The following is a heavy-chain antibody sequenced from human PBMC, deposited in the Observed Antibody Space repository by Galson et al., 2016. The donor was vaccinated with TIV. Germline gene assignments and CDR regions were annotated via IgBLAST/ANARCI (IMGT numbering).Heavy chain of an antibody. V-gene: IGHV1-2*02. Sequence: SVKVSCKASGYTFIGYYMHWVRQAPGQGLEWMGWINPNSSDTNYAQRFQGRVTMTRDTSIGTAYMELTSLRSDDTAVYYCARDLESSRWYDNWLDPWGQGTLVTVSS. CDR2: INPNSSDT. J-gene: IGHJ5*02. D-gene: IGHD6-13*01. CDR1: GYTFIGYY. CDR3: ARDLESSRWYDNWLDP.